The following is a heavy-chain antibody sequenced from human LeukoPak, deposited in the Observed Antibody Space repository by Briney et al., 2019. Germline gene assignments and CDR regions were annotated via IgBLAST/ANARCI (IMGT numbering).Heavy chain of an antibody. J-gene: IGHJ4*02. Sequence: PSETLSLTCAVSGGFISSSNWWSWVRQAPGKGLEWVSAISGSGGSTYYADSVKGRFTISRDNSKNTLYLQMNSLRAEDTAVYYCARSYCSSTSCYKYWGQGTLVTVSS. D-gene: IGHD2-2*02. V-gene: IGHV3-23*01. CDR3: ARSYCSSTSCYKY. CDR1: GGFISSSN. CDR2: ISGSGGST.